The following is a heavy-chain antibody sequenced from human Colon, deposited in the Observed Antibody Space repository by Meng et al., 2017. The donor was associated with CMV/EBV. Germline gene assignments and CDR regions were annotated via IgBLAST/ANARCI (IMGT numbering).Heavy chain of an antibody. CDR2: IYNSWST. CDR1: GGYFNSNGYF. J-gene: IGHJ4*02. Sequence: HLEVSGPRLVKSSESLSLTCTFCGGYFNSNGYFRGKVRQPPGKGLEYIGIIYNSWSTYYNPSLKSRVTISLDTSKNQFSLTLSSVTAADTAMYYCARVVLNFIDYWGQGTLVTVSS. D-gene: IGHD3-10*02. V-gene: IGHV4-39*07. CDR3: ARVVLNFIDY.